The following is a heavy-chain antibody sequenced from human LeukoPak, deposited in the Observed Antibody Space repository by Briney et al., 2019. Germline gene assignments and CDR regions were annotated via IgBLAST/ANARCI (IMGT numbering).Heavy chain of an antibody. CDR3: AKVHCSSADCFTGGFDC. J-gene: IGHJ4*02. D-gene: IGHD2-2*02. Sequence: PGGSLRLSCAASGFTFDDYAVHWVRQVPGKGLEWVSGFNWNTGNIDYADSVKGRFTISRDKAKNSLYLQMNSLKTEDTAFYYCAKVHCSSADCFTGGFDCWGQGTLVIVSS. CDR1: GFTFDDYA. CDR2: FNWNTGNI. V-gene: IGHV3-9*01.